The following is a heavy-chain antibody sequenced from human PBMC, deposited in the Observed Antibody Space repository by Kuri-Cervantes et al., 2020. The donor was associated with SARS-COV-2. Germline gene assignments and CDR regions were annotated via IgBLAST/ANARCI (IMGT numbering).Heavy chain of an antibody. CDR3: ARGAVVWGPKYYFDY. CDR1: GGSISSGGYY. Sequence: SETLSLTCTVSGGSISSGGYYWSWIRQYPGKGLEWIGFIYYSGTTYYNPSLKSRVTLSLVTSKNQFSLRLSSVTTADTAVYYCARGAVVWGPKYYFDYWGQGTLVTVSS. J-gene: IGHJ4*02. V-gene: IGHV4-31*03. CDR2: IYYSGTT. D-gene: IGHD3-10*01.